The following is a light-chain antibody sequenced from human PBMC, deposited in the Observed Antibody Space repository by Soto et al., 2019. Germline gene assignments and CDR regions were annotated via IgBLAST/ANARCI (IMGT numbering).Light chain of an antibody. V-gene: IGLV2-8*01. CDR2: EVN. CDR1: SSDVGSYNY. J-gene: IGLJ2*01. CDR3: TSYAGYNNPVV. Sequence: QSALTQPPSASGSPGQSVTIACTGTSSDVGSYNYVPWYQQHPDKAPKLMIYEVNKRPSGVPDRFSGSKSGNTASLTVSGLQAEDEAYYYCTSYAGYNNPVVFGGGTKVTVL.